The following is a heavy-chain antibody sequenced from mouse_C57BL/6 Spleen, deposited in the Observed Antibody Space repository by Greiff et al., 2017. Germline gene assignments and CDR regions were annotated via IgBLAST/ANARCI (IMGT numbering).Heavy chain of an antibody. CDR3: ARLDSSGYAYYAMDY. D-gene: IGHD3-2*02. CDR2: IWTGGGT. Sequence: VHLVESGPGLVAPSQSLSITCTVSGFSLTSYAISWVRQPPGKGLEWLGVIWTGGGTNYNSALKSRLSISKDNSKSQVFLKMNSLQTDDTARYYCARLDSSGYAYYAMDYWGQGTSVTVSS. V-gene: IGHV2-9-1*01. J-gene: IGHJ4*01. CDR1: GFSLTSYA.